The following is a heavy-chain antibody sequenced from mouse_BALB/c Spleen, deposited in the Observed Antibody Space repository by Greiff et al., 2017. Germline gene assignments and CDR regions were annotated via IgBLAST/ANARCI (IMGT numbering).Heavy chain of an antibody. CDR2: INPSTGYT. D-gene: IGHD2-4*01. Sequence: VQLQQSGAELAKPGASVKMSCKASGYTFTSYWMHWVKQRPGQGLEWIGYINPSTGYTEYNQKFKDKATLTVDKSSSTAHMELRSLTSEDSAVYYCARRDYDGNWGQGTLVTVSA. CDR1: GYTFTSYW. J-gene: IGHJ3*01. CDR3: ARRDYDGN. V-gene: IGHV1-7*01.